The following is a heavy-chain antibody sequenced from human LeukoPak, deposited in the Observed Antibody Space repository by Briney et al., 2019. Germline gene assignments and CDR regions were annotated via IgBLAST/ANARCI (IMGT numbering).Heavy chain of an antibody. J-gene: IGHJ4*02. V-gene: IGHV3-23*01. Sequence: GGSLRLSCAASGFTFSSYGMTWVRQTPGKGLEWVSTISGSGGSTYYADSVKGRFTISRDNSKNTLYLQMSSLTAEDTAKYYCAKSHYFDRSLGDYGGQGTLVTVSS. CDR3: AKSHYFDRSLGDY. CDR1: GFTFSSYG. CDR2: ISGSGGST. D-gene: IGHD3-22*01.